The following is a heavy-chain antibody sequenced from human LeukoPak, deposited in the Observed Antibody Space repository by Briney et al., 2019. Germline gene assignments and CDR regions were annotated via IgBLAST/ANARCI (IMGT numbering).Heavy chain of an antibody. V-gene: IGHV3-74*01. CDR2: IKTDGSST. CDR3: AREGCSAGSCRFDY. J-gene: IGHJ4*02. CDR1: GFTFNSYW. D-gene: IGHD2-15*01. Sequence: GGSLRLSCATSGFTFNSYWMHWVRQAPGKGLVWVSHIKTDGSSTNYADSVRGRFTISRDNAKNTLYLQMNCLRAEDTAVYYCAREGCSAGSCRFDYWGQGTLVTVSS.